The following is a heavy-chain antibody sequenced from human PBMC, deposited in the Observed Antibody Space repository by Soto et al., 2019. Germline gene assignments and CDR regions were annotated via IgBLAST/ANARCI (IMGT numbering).Heavy chain of an antibody. Sequence: EVQLVESGGGLVQPGRSLRLSCTTSGFTFGDYAISWVRQAPGKGLEWVGFIRSKAFGGTTEYAASVKGRFTISRDDSKSVAYLEMNSLSTEDTAVYYCSKARGNTGAGSYYPLEYWGRGTLVTVSS. V-gene: IGHV3-49*04. CDR2: IRSKAFGGTT. CDR3: SKARGNTGAGSYYPLEY. CDR1: GFTFGDYA. D-gene: IGHD3-10*01. J-gene: IGHJ4*02.